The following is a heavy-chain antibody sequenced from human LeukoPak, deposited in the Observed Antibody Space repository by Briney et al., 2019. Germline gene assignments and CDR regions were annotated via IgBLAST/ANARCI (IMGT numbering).Heavy chain of an antibody. CDR3: ARHYFGELLW. CDR2: ITASSTAI. V-gene: IGHV3-21*01. J-gene: IGHJ4*02. Sequence: PGGSLRLSCAASGFTFNTYTMNWVRQAPGKGLEWVSSITASSTAIYSAGSVKGRFTISRDNAKNFLYLQMNSLRAEDTAVYYCARHYFGELLWGGQGTLVTVSS. CDR1: GFTFNTYT. D-gene: IGHD3-10*01.